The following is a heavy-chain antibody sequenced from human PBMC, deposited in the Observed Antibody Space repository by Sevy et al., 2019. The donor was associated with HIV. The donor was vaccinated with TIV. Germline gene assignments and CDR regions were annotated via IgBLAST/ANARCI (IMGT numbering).Heavy chain of an antibody. CDR3: ARDGGYSIKWYPLY. D-gene: IGHD6-13*01. CDR2: ISYEGTET. J-gene: IGHJ4*01. Sequence: GGSLRLSCAASGFAFSSHAMHWVRQAPGKGLEWVAVISYEGTETFYAASVEGRFTISRDNSKSMLSLQINSLRPDDTAVDYCARDGGYSIKWYPLYWGHGTLVTVSS. V-gene: IGHV3-30-3*01. CDR1: GFAFSSHA.